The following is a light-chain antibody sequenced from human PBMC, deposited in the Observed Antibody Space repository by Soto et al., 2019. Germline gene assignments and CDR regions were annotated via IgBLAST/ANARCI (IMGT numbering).Light chain of an antibody. CDR3: QQYNDWPRT. CDR1: QSVTIS. V-gene: IGKV3-15*01. J-gene: IGKJ2*01. CDR2: GAS. Sequence: EIVMTQSPATLSVSPGERATLSCRASQSVTISLAWYQQKPGQAPTLLIYGASSRATGTPVRFSGSGSGTEFTLTISSLQSEDFAVYYCQQYNDWPRTCGQGTKLEIK.